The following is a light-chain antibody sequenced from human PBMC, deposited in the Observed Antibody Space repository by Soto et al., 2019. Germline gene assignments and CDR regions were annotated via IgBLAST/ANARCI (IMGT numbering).Light chain of an antibody. CDR2: GAS. V-gene: IGKV3-20*01. CDR1: QSVSSSY. J-gene: IGKJ1*01. Sequence: EIVLTQSPGTLALSPGETATLCCRSSQSVSSSYLAWYQQKPGQAPRLLIYGASSRATGIPDRFSGSGSGTDFTLTISRLEPEDFAVNYCQQYGSSPRTFGQGTKVDIK. CDR3: QQYGSSPRT.